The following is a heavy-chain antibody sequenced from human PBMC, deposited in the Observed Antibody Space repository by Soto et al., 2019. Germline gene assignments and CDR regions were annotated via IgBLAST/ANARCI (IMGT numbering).Heavy chain of an antibody. V-gene: IGHV1-46*01. D-gene: IGHD2-21*02. CDR1: GNTFTNYY. Sequence: ASVKVSCKASGNTFTNYYIHWVRQAPGQGLEWMGTINPSGGHTTYAQKFLGRVTMTRDTSTSTLCMELTSLRSEDTAVYYCARGGHVVVVTAAFDYWGQGTLVTVSS. CDR3: ARGGHVVVVTAAFDY. CDR2: INPSGGHT. J-gene: IGHJ4*02.